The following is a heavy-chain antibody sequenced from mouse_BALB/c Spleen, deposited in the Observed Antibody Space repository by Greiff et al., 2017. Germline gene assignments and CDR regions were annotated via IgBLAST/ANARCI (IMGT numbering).Heavy chain of an antibody. CDR3: ARRTYGNYSYYFDY. CDR2: ISSGGSYT. D-gene: IGHD2-1*01. Sequence: EVKLMESGGDLVKPAGSLKLSCAASGFTFSSYGMSWVRQTPDKRLEWVATISSGGSYTYYPDSVKGRFTISRDNAKNTLYLQMSSLKSEDTAMYYCARRTYGNYSYYFDYWGQGTTLTVSS. J-gene: IGHJ2*01. CDR1: GFTFSSYG. V-gene: IGHV5-6*02.